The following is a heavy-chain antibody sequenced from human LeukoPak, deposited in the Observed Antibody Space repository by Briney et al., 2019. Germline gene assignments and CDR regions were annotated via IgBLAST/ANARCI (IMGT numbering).Heavy chain of an antibody. CDR1: AFTVSSYA. Sequence: GRSLRLSCAASAFTVSSYAMHWVRQAPGKGLEWVAVISYDGSNKYYADSVKGRFTISRDNSKNTLYLQMNSLRAEDTAVYYCARGFDYWGQGTLVTVSS. J-gene: IGHJ4*02. CDR2: ISYDGSNK. CDR3: ARGFDY. V-gene: IGHV3-30*04.